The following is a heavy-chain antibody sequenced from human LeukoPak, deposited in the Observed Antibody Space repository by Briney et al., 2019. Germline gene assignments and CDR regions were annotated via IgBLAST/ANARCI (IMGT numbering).Heavy chain of an antibody. CDR3: AGGYCSSTSCSSPDAFDI. J-gene: IGHJ3*02. D-gene: IGHD2-2*01. Sequence: GGSLRLSCAASGFTFSSYEMNWVRQAPGKGLEWVSYISSSGSTIYYADSVKGRFTISRDNAENSLYLQMNSLRAEDTAVYYCAGGYCSSTSCSSPDAFDIWGQGTMVTVSS. CDR1: GFTFSSYE. V-gene: IGHV3-48*03. CDR2: ISSSGSTI.